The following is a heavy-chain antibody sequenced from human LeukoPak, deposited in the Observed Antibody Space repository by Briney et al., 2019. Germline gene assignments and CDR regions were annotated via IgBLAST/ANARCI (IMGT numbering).Heavy chain of an antibody. CDR1: GDSINKYF. V-gene: IGHV4-59*01. CDR3: ARAGPESLNWRYYIDS. D-gene: IGHD1-1*01. Sequence: SETLSLTCTVSGDSINKYFWSWLRQSPGKGPEWIGYISHSGNTNYNPSLKSRVTISLDKSNNQFSLRLSSVTAADTAVYYCARAGPESLNWRYYIDSWGQGILVTGSS. J-gene: IGHJ4*02. CDR2: ISHSGNT.